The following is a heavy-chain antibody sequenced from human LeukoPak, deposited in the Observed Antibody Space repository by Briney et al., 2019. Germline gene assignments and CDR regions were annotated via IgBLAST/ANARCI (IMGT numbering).Heavy chain of an antibody. Sequence: ASVRVSCKSSGYTFTDYYIHWVRQSPGQGLEWGWINSKSGGTNYAQTFQGRVTMTRDTSISTTYMELSRLRSDDTAVYYCARGSETGTYYSGYDGAFDIWGQGTMVTVSS. D-gene: IGHD1-26*01. CDR2: INSKSGGT. CDR1: GYTFTDYY. CDR3: ARGSETGTYYSGYDGAFDI. V-gene: IGHV1-2*02. J-gene: IGHJ3*02.